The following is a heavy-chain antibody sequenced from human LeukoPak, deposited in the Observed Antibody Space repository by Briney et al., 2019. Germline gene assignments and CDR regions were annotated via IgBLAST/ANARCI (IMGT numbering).Heavy chain of an antibody. V-gene: IGHV3-73*01. CDR1: GFTFSGSA. CDR3: TRTSDILTGYTPREAYYYYYHMDV. J-gene: IGHJ6*03. Sequence: GGSLKLSCAASGFTFSGSAMHWVRQASGKGLEWVGRIRSKANSYATVYAASVKGRFTISRDDSKNTAYLQMNSLKTEDTAVYYCTRTSDILTGYTPREAYYYYYHMDVWGKGTTVTISS. D-gene: IGHD3-9*01. CDR2: IRSKANSYAT.